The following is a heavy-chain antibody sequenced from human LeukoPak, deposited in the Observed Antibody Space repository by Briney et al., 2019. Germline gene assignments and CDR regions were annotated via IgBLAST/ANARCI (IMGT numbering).Heavy chain of an antibody. CDR3: ARGWVFTMVRDYYYGMDV. Sequence: SETLSLTCAVYGGSFSGYYWSWIRQPPGKGLEWIGEINHSGSTNYNPSLKSRVTISVDTSKNQFSLKLSSVTAADTAVYYCARGWVFTMVRDYYYGMDVWGKGTTVIVSS. V-gene: IGHV4-34*01. J-gene: IGHJ6*04. D-gene: IGHD3-10*01. CDR1: GGSFSGYY. CDR2: INHSGST.